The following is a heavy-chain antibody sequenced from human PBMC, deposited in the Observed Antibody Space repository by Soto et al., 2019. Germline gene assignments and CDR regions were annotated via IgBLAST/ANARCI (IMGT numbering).Heavy chain of an antibody. CDR1: GGSISSGGYY. CDR2: IYYSGST. D-gene: IGHD2-2*01. V-gene: IGHV4-31*03. CDR3: ARVSSILGYCSSTSCPIDY. Sequence: SETLSLTCTVSGGSISSGGYYWSWIRQHPGKGLEWIGYIYYSGSTYYNPSLKSRVTISVDTSKNQSSLKLSSVTAADTAVYYCARVSSILGYCSSTSCPIDYWGQGTLVTVSS. J-gene: IGHJ4*02.